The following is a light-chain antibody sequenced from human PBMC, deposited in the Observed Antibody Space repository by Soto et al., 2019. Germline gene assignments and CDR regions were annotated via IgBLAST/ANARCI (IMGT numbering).Light chain of an antibody. CDR2: DAS. J-gene: IGKJ4*01. CDR3: QQYDNYPLT. V-gene: IGKV1-5*01. Sequence: DIQMTQSPATLSASVGDRVTITLLASQSVRSWLAWYQQKPGTAPKLLIFDASRLESGVPSRFSGSASGTEFTLTISSLQPDDFATYYCQQYDNYPLTFGGGTKVHIK. CDR1: QSVRSW.